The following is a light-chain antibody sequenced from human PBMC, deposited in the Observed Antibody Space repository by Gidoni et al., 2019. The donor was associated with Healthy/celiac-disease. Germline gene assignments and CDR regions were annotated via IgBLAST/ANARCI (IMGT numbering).Light chain of an antibody. CDR2: GAS. CDR1: PSVSSRY. V-gene: IGKV3-20*01. Sequence: DIVLTQSPGTLSLSPGERATLSCRASPSVSSRYLAWYQQKPGQAPRLLIYGASSRATGIPDRFSGSGSGTDFTLTISRLEPEDFAVYYCQQEGTFGQGTKVEIK. J-gene: IGKJ1*01. CDR3: QQEGT.